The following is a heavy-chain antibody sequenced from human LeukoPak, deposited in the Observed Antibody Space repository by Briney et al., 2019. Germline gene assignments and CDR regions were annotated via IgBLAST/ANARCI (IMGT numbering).Heavy chain of an antibody. D-gene: IGHD3-22*01. CDR3: ARGGELSMIEEAFDY. Sequence: ASVKVSCKASGGTFSSYAISWVRQAPGQGLEWMGGIIPIFGTANYAQKFQGRVTITADESTSTAYMEPSSLRSEDTAVYYCARGGELSMIEEAFDYWGQGTLVTVSS. CDR2: IIPIFGTA. V-gene: IGHV1-69*13. CDR1: GGTFSSYA. J-gene: IGHJ4*02.